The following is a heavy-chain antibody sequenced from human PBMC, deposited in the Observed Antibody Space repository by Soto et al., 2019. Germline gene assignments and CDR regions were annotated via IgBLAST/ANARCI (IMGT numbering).Heavy chain of an antibody. J-gene: IGHJ6*02. CDR3: ARGGNGGYYGSWIYYGYYYYGMDV. D-gene: IGHD3-10*01. V-gene: IGHV1-2*04. CDR1: GYTFTGYY. Sequence: GASVKVSCKASGYTFTGYYMHWVRQAPGQGLEWMGWINPNSGGTNYAQKFQGWVTMTRDTSISTAYMELSRLRSDDTAVYYCARGGNGGYYGSWIYYGYYYYGMDVWGQGTTVTVS. CDR2: INPNSGGT.